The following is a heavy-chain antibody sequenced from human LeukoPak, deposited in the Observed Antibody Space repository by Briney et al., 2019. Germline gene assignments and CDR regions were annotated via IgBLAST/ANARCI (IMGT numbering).Heavy chain of an antibody. CDR1: GFTFSSYA. D-gene: IGHD3-22*01. Sequence: GGSLRLSCAASGFTFSSYAMSWVRQAPGKGLEWVSAISGSGGSTYYADSVKGRFTISRDNSKSTLYLQMNSLRAEDTAVYYCAKVMGALMIVVGMDVWGQGTTVTVSS. J-gene: IGHJ6*02. CDR2: ISGSGGST. V-gene: IGHV3-23*01. CDR3: AKVMGALMIVVGMDV.